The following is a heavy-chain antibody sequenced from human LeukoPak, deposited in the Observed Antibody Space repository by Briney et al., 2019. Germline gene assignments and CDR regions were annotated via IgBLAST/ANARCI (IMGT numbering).Heavy chain of an antibody. CDR1: GGSVSSGSYY. CDR2: IYYSGST. CDR3: ARDKLVGYYYGMDV. Sequence: PSETLSLTCTVSGGSVSSGSYYWSWIRQPPGKGLEWIGYIYYSGSTNYNPSLKSRVTISVDTSKNQFSLKLSSVTAADTAMYYCARDKLVGYYYGMDVWGQGTTATVSS. J-gene: IGHJ6*02. D-gene: IGHD2-2*01. V-gene: IGHV4-61*01.